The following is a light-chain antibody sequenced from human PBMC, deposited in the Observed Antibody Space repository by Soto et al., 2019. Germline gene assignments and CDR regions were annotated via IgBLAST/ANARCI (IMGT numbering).Light chain of an antibody. CDR2: GAS. CDR1: QSINSD. V-gene: IGKV3-15*01. J-gene: IGKJ1*01. CDR3: QQYNNWWT. Sequence: ILLTQSPVTLSLSPGETTILSCRASQSINSDVAWYQQKVGQTPRLLIYGASTRATGIPARFTGSGSGTEFTLTISSLQFDDSAVYYCQQYNNWWTFGQGTKVDIK.